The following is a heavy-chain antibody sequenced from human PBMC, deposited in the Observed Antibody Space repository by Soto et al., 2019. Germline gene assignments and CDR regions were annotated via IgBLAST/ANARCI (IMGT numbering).Heavy chain of an antibody. D-gene: IGHD3-10*01. CDR2: IIPIFGTA. J-gene: IGHJ4*02. CDR3: ASSEWCRGVILGFDY. V-gene: IGHV1-69*01. CDR1: GGTFSSYA. Sequence: QVQLVQSGAEVKKPGSSVKFSCKASGGTFSSYAISWVRQAPGQGLEWMGGIIPIFGTANYAQKFQGRVTITADESTSTAYMELIRLRSEDTAVYYCASSEWCRGVILGFDYWGQGTLVTVSS.